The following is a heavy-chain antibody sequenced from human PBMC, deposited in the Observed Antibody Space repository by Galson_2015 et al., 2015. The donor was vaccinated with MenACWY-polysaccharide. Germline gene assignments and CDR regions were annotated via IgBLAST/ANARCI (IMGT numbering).Heavy chain of an antibody. CDR2: ISGSGST. Sequence: SLRLSCAASGFTFSSYAMSWVRQAPGKGLEWVSTISGSGSTYYADSVKGRFTISRDNSKNTLYVQMNSLRAEDTAVYYCAKDSPRHCSGGSCYDAFDIWGQGTMVTVSS. D-gene: IGHD2-15*01. CDR1: GFTFSSYA. CDR3: AKDSPRHCSGGSCYDAFDI. J-gene: IGHJ3*02. V-gene: IGHV3-23*01.